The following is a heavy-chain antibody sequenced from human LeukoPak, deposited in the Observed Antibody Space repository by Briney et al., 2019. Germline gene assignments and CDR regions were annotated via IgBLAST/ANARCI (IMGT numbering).Heavy chain of an antibody. Sequence: PGGSLRLSCAASGFTFSSYSMNWVRQAPGKGLEWVANIKEDGSEEDYVDSVKGRFTISRDNAKNSLYLQMNSLRAEDTAVYYCARERGSKSYLFQCFDYWGQGTLVTVSS. CDR3: ARERGSKSYLFQCFDY. CDR1: GFTFSSYS. CDR2: IKEDGSEE. J-gene: IGHJ4*02. V-gene: IGHV3-7*01. D-gene: IGHD3-16*01.